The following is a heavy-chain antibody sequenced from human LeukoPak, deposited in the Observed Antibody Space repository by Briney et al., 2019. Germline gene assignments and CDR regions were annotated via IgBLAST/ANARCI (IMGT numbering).Heavy chain of an antibody. CDR2: ISGSGDSI. J-gene: IGHJ4*02. V-gene: IGHV3-23*01. CDR3: AKEKQRNFDY. CDR1: GFTFSNYA. Sequence: GGSLRLSCAASGFTFSNYAMSWVRQAPGKGLEWVSGISGSGDSIYYGDSVQGRFTISRDNSKNTLYLQMNTLRAEDTAVYFCAKEKQRNFDYWGQGTLVTVSS.